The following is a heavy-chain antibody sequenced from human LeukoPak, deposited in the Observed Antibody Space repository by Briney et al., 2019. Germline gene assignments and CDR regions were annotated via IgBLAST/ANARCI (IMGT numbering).Heavy chain of an antibody. D-gene: IGHD3-3*01. CDR1: GDSLSSHNYY. J-gene: IGHJ3*02. Sequence: KPSEPLSLPCTFSGDSLSSHNYYWGWIRQPPGKGLEWIGSKFFSGSTYYNPSLKSRVTISLDTSKNQFSLKVNSVTAADTAVYYCARHVVDLEAFDIWGQGTVVTVSS. CDR2: KFFSGST. CDR3: ARHVVDLEAFDI. V-gene: IGHV4-39*01.